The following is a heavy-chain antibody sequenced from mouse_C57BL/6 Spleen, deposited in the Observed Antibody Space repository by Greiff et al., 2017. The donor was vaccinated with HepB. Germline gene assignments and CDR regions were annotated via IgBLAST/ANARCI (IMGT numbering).Heavy chain of an antibody. V-gene: IGHV2-2*01. J-gene: IGHJ3*01. CDR2: IWSGGST. CDR3: ARREFAY. CDR1: GFSFTSYG. Sequence: QVQLQQSGPGLVQPSQSLSITCTVSGFSFTSYGVHWVRQSPGKGLEWLGVIWSGGSTDYNAAFISRLSISKDNSKSQVFFKMNSLQADDTAIYYCARREFAYWGQGTLVTVSA.